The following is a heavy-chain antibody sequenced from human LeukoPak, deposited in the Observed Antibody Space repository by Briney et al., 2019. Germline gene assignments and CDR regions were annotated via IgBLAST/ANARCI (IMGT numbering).Heavy chain of an antibody. V-gene: IGHV4-59*08. CDR3: ARHLGSGPEEVYYFDY. Sequence: SETLSLTCTVSGGSISSYYWSWIRQPPGKGLEWIGYIYYSGSTNYNPSLKSRVTISVDTSKNQFSLKLSSVTAADTAVYYCARHLGSGPEEVYYFDYWGQGTLVTVSS. D-gene: IGHD6-19*01. J-gene: IGHJ4*02. CDR2: IYYSGST. CDR1: GGSISSYY.